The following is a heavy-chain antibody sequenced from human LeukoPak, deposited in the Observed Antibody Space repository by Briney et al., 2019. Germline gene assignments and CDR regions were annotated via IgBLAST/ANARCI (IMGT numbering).Heavy chain of an antibody. CDR1: GYTFTSYA. V-gene: IGHV7-4-1*02. D-gene: IGHD3-9*01. J-gene: IGHJ3*02. Sequence: ASVKVSCKASGYTFTSYAMNWVRQAPGQELEWMGWINTYTGNPTYAQGFTGRFVFSLDTSVSTAYLQISSLKAEDTAAYYCARELRYFDWLYRGSDAFDIWGQGTMVTVSS. CDR2: INTYTGNP. CDR3: ARELRYFDWLYRGSDAFDI.